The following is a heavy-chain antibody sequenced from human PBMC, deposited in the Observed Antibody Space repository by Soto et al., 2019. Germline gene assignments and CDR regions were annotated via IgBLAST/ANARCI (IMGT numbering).Heavy chain of an antibody. CDR2: IIPIFGTA. D-gene: IGHD2-2*01. Sequence: GASVKVSCKASGGTFSSYAISWVRQAPGQGLEWMGGIIPIFGTANYAQKFQGRVTITADESTSTAYMELSSLRSEDTAVYYCAIYIVVVPAAIAGNYYYYYGMDVWGQGTTVTVSS. V-gene: IGHV1-69*13. CDR1: GGTFSSYA. J-gene: IGHJ6*02. CDR3: AIYIVVVPAAIAGNYYYYYGMDV.